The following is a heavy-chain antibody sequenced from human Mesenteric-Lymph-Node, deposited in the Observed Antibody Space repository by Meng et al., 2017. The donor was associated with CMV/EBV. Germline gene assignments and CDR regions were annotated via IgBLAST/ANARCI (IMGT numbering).Heavy chain of an antibody. J-gene: IGHJ4*02. CDR3: ARDPFQWTTGYSRS. V-gene: IGHV4-38-2*02. D-gene: IGHD6-13*01. Sequence: SETLSLTCTVSGYSISSGYYWGWIRQPPGKGLEWIGSIYHSGSTYYNPSLKSRVTISVDTSKNQFSLKLSSVTAADTAVYYCARDPFQWTTGYSRSWGRGTLVTVSS. CDR1: GYSISSGYY. CDR2: IYHSGST.